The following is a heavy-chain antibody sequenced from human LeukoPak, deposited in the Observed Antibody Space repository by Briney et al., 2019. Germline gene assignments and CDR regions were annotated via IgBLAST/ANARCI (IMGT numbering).Heavy chain of an antibody. Sequence: PSETLSLTCLVSGDSISTSSYYWGWIRQPPGKGLEWIASIHHNWNPYYNPSLKSRVIVSLDKSKNQFSLILRSVTAADTAVYYCATDRGYYDTIGYTYNWFDPWGQGTLVTVSS. CDR3: ATDRGYYDTIGYTYNWFDP. J-gene: IGHJ5*02. CDR2: IHHNWNP. D-gene: IGHD3-22*01. V-gene: IGHV4-39*07. CDR1: GDSISTSSYY.